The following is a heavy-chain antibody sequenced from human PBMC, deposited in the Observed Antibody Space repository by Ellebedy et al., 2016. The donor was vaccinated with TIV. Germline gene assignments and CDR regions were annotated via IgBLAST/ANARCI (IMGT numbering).Heavy chain of an antibody. Sequence: ASVKVSCXASGGTFSSYAISWVRQAPGQGLEWMGWISAYNGNTNYAQKLQGRVTMTTDTSTSTAYMELSSLRSEDTAVYYCAREGAAAGRGAFDSWGQGTMVTVSS. D-gene: IGHD6-13*01. V-gene: IGHV1-18*01. J-gene: IGHJ3*02. CDR3: AREGAAAGRGAFDS. CDR1: GGTFSSYA. CDR2: ISAYNGNT.